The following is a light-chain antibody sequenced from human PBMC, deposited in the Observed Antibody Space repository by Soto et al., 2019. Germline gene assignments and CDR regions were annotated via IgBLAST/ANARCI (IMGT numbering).Light chain of an antibody. CDR2: SAS. V-gene: IGKV1-9*01. Sequence: IQLTQSPSSLSASVGDRVTITCRASQGICRYLAWYQQKPGKAPKLLIYSASTLQSGVLSGFTGSGFGTDFTLTISSLQPEDFATYYCQQLNSYPITFGQGTRLEIK. CDR3: QQLNSYPIT. CDR1: QGICRY. J-gene: IGKJ5*01.